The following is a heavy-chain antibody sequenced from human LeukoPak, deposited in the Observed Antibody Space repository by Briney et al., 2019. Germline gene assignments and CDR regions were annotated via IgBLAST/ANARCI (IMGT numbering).Heavy chain of an antibody. CDR2: IYYSGST. CDR1: GGSISSSSYY. V-gene: IGHV4-39*01. D-gene: IGHD3-3*01. J-gene: IGHJ4*02. CDR3: ASRYDFWSGYYPVDY. Sequence: PSETLSLTCTVSGGSISSSSYYWGWIRQPPGKGLEWIGSIYYSGSTYYNPSLKSRVTISVDTSKNQFSLKLSSVTAADTAVYYCASRYDFWSGYYPVDYWGQGTLVTVSS.